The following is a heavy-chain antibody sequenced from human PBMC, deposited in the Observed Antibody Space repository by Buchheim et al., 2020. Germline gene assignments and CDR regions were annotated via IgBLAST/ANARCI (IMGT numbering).Heavy chain of an antibody. CDR2: ISSSGGTK. V-gene: IGHV3-11*01. D-gene: IGHD3-16*02. CDR1: GFTFSDYY. Sequence: QVQLVESGGGLVKPGGSLRLSCAASGFTFSDYYMSWIRQAPGQGLEWVSHISSSGGTKFYRDSLKGRFTISRDNAKNSLYLQMTSLRVEDAAVYYCARVAWGSYRYKLDSWGQGTL. CDR3: ARVAWGSYRYKLDS. J-gene: IGHJ4*02.